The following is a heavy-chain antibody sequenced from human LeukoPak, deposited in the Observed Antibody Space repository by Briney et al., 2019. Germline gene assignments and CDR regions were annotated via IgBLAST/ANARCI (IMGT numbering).Heavy chain of an antibody. Sequence: GGPLRLSCAASGFIFSSYWMHWVRQAPGKGLVWVSRINSDGSSTSYADSVKGRFTIPRDNAKNTLYLQMNSLRAEDTAVYYCATAWRGYSSSLLDYWGQGTLVTVSS. CDR2: INSDGSST. D-gene: IGHD6-6*01. V-gene: IGHV3-74*01. CDR1: GFIFSSYW. CDR3: ATAWRGYSSSLLDY. J-gene: IGHJ4*02.